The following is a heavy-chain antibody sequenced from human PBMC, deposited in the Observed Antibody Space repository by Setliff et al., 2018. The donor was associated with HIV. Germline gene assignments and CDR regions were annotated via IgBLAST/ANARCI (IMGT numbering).Heavy chain of an antibody. Sequence: ASVKVSCKASGYTFPSFYVHWVRQAPGQGLEWMGIINPTSGNTTYAQNFQGRVTLTRDTSTSTVYMELSRLKSEDTAVYYCALRGGHYYYYYMDVWGKGTTVTVSS. V-gene: IGHV1-46*01. CDR2: INPTSGNT. J-gene: IGHJ6*03. D-gene: IGHD3-10*01. CDR1: GYTFPSFY. CDR3: ALRGGHYYYYYMDV.